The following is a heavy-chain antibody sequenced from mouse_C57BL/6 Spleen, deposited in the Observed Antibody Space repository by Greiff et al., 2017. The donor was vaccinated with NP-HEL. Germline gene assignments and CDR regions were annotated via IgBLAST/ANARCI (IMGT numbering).Heavy chain of an antibody. CDR1: GYSITSDY. D-gene: IGHD2-4*01. Sequence: EVQLQQSGPGLAKPSQPLSLPCSVTGYSITSDYWNWIRKFPGNKLEYMGYISYSGSTYYNPSLKSRISITRDTSKNQYYLQLNSVTTEDTATYYCARGHDYDGLYFDVWGTGTTVTVSS. CDR2: ISYSGST. V-gene: IGHV3-8*01. J-gene: IGHJ1*03. CDR3: ARGHDYDGLYFDV.